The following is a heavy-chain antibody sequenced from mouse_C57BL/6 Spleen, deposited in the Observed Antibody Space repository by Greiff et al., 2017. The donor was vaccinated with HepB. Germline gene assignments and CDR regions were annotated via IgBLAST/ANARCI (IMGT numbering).Heavy chain of an antibody. Sequence: VQVVESGAELMKPGASVKLSCKATGYTFTGYWIEWVKQRPGHGLEWIGEILPGSGSTNYNEKFKGKATFTADTSSNTAYMQLSSLTTEDSAIYYCARRQLRLRQFAYWGQGTLVTVSA. CDR3: ARRQLRLRQFAY. V-gene: IGHV1-9*01. CDR2: ILPGSGST. D-gene: IGHD3-2*02. J-gene: IGHJ3*01. CDR1: GYTFTGYW.